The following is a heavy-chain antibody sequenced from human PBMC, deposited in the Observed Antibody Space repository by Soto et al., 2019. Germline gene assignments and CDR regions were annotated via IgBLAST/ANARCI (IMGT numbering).Heavy chain of an antibody. CDR1: GYSFTSYW. CDR2: IYPGDSDT. Sequence: PGESLKISCKGSGYSFTSYWIGWVRQMPGKGLEWMGIIYPGDSDTRYSPSFQGQVTISADKSISTAYLQWSSLKASDTAMYYCARQMAVVVPAALADAFDIWGQGTMVTVSS. CDR3: ARQMAVVVPAALADAFDI. D-gene: IGHD2-2*01. J-gene: IGHJ3*02. V-gene: IGHV5-51*01.